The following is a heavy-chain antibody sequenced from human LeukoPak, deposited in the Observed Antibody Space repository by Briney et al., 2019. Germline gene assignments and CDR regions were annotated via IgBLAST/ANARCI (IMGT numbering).Heavy chain of an antibody. J-gene: IGHJ4*02. Sequence: GGSPRLSCAASGFTFSSYEMNWVRQAPGKGLEWVSYISSSGSTIYYADSVKGRFTISRDNAKNSLYLQMNSLRAEDTAVYYCARRGVIISYFDYWGQGTLVTVSS. CDR2: ISSSGSTI. CDR1: GFTFSSYE. D-gene: IGHD3-10*01. V-gene: IGHV3-48*03. CDR3: ARRGVIISYFDY.